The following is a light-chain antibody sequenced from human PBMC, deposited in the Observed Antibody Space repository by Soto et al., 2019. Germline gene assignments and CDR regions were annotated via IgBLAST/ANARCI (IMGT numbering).Light chain of an antibody. CDR1: SSDVGSYNL. J-gene: IGLJ3*02. CDR2: EGS. V-gene: IGLV2-23*01. CDR3: CSYVGGTSWV. Sequence: QSALTQPASVSGSPGQPITISCTRTSSDVGSYNLVSWYQQHPGKDPKLLIYEGSKRPSGVSNRFSRSKSGNTASLTISVRQAEDGAYYYCCSYVGGTSWVFGGGTKLTVL.